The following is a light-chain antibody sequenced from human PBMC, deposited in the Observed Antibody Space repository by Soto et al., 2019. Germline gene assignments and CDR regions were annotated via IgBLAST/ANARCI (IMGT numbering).Light chain of an antibody. CDR2: EVS. CDR3: SSYTSTNTWV. CDR1: SSDVGGYNY. Sequence: QSALTQPASVSGSPGQSITISCTGTSSDVGGYNYVSWYQQHPGKAPKFLIYEVSNRPSGVSNRFSGSKSGNTASLTISGPQAEDEADYYCSSYTSTNTWVFGGGTKLTVL. V-gene: IGLV2-14*01. J-gene: IGLJ3*02.